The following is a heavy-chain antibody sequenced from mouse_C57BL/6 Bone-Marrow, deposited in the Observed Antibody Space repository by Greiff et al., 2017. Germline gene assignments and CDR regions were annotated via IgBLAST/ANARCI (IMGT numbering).Heavy chain of an antibody. Sequence: VQLQQSGAELVRPGASVKLSCTASGFNIKDDYMHWVKQRPEQGLEWIGWIDPENGDTEYASKFQGKATITADTSSNTAYLQLSSLTSEVTAVYYCTTSPNYDYWGQGTTLTVSS. CDR3: TTSPNYDY. CDR1: GFNIKDDY. J-gene: IGHJ2*01. CDR2: IDPENGDT. D-gene: IGHD2-1*01. V-gene: IGHV14-4*01.